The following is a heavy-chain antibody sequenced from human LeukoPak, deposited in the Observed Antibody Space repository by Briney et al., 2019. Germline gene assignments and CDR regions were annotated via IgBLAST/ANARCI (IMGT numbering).Heavy chain of an antibody. CDR3: ARGPHTGSAFDY. CDR1: GGSISSYY. J-gene: IGHJ4*02. CDR2: IYYSGST. Sequence: SETLSLTCTVSGGSISSYYWSWIRQPPGKGLEWIGYIYYSGSTNYNPSLKSRVTISVDTSKNQFSLKLSSVTAADTAVYYCARGPHTGSAFDYWGQGTLVTVSS. D-gene: IGHD1-14*01. V-gene: IGHV4-59*01.